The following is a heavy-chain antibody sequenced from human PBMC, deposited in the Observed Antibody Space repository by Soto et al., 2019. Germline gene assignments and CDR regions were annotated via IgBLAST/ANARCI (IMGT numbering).Heavy chain of an antibody. CDR1: GGSFSGYY. D-gene: IGHD5-12*01. V-gene: IGHV4-34*01. Sequence: SETLSLTCAVYGGSFSGYYWSWIRQPPGKGPEWIGEINHSGSTNYNPSLKSRVNISEDTSKSQFSLKLSSVTAADTAVYYCARGLRDGYNFNWFDPWGQGTLVTVSS. CDR2: INHSGST. CDR3: ARGLRDGYNFNWFDP. J-gene: IGHJ5*02.